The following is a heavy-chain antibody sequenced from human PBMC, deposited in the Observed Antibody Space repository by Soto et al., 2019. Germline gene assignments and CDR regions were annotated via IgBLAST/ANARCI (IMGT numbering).Heavy chain of an antibody. CDR3: ASRSSGWYFDY. CDR1: GFTFSSYA. J-gene: IGHJ4*02. CDR2: ISGSGGST. Sequence: PGGSLRLSCAASGFTFSSYAMNWVRQAPGKGLEWVSVISGSGGSTYYADSVKGRFTISRDNSKKTLYLQMNSLRAEDTAVYYCASRSSGWYFDYWGQGTLVTVSS. D-gene: IGHD6-19*01. V-gene: IGHV3-23*01.